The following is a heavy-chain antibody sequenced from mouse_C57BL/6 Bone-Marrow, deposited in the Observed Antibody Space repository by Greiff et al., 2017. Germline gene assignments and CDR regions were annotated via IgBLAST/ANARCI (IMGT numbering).Heavy chain of an antibody. D-gene: IGHD3-2*02. Sequence: VQLQQSGPELVKPGASVKISCKASGYAFSSSWMNWVKQRPGKGLEWIGRIYPGDGDTNYNGKFKGKATLTADKSSSTAYMQLSSLTSEDSAVYFCARWGTAQATYFDYWGQGTTLTVSS. J-gene: IGHJ2*01. CDR2: IYPGDGDT. CDR1: GYAFSSSW. CDR3: ARWGTAQATYFDY. V-gene: IGHV1-82*01.